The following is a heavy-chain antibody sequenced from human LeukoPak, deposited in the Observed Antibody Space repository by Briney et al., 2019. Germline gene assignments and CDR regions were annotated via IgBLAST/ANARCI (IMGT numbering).Heavy chain of an antibody. CDR3: VRVGVTRRNWFDP. Sequence: SETLSLTCTVSGGSINTYYWGWIRQPPGKGLEWIGYVYYSGSTNYNPSLTSRVTISVDTSKNQFSLKLSSMTAADTAVYYCVRVGVTRRNWFDPWGQGTLVTVSS. J-gene: IGHJ5*02. CDR2: VYYSGST. CDR1: GGSINTYY. V-gene: IGHV4-59*01. D-gene: IGHD3-3*01.